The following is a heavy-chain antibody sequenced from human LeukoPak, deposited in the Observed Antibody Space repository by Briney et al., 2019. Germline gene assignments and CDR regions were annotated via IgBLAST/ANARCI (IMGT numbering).Heavy chain of an antibody. D-gene: IGHD3-16*02. CDR2: INHSGST. V-gene: IGHV4-34*01. CDR3: ARWVYYDYVWGSYRYGIPRDPSFDY. Sequence: SETLSLTCAVYGGSFSGYYWSWIRQPPGKGLEWIGEINHSGSTNYNPSLKSRVTISVDTSKNQFSLKLSSVTAADTAVYYCARWVYYDYVWGSYRYGIPRDPSFDYWGQGTLVTVSS. J-gene: IGHJ4*02. CDR1: GGSFSGYY.